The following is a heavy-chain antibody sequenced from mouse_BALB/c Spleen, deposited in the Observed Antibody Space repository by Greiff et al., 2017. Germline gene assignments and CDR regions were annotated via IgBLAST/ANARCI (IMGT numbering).Heavy chain of an antibody. CDR3: ARGDYYAMDY. Sequence: VKLMESAAELARPGASVKMSCKASGYTFTSYTMHWVKQRPGQGLEWIGYINPSSGYTEYNQKFKDKTTLTADKSSSTAYMQLSSLTSEDSAVYYCARGDYYAMDYWGQGTSVTVSS. J-gene: IGHJ4*01. CDR2: INPSSGYT. CDR1: GYTFTSYT. V-gene: IGHV1-4*02.